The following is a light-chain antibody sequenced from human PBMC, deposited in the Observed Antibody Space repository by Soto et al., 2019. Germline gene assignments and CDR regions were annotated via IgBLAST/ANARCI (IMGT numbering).Light chain of an antibody. CDR3: QQYADLPYT. V-gene: IGKV3-20*01. CDR1: QTLTTRF. Sequence: EIVLTQSPGTLSLSPGERATLSCMASQTLTTRFLAWYQQKPGKAPRLLIYGASNRDTGIPDRFSGRGSGPEYTLTISRLEPEDFAVYSCQQYADLPYTFGQVTTLEIK. CDR2: GAS. J-gene: IGKJ2*01.